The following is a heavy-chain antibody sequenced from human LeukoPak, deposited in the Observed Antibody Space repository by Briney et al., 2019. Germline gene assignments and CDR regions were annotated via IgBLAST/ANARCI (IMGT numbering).Heavy chain of an antibody. CDR2: IKSETDGGTT. D-gene: IGHD3-22*01. J-gene: IGHJ4*02. CDR3: TTNGGPLSWLNY. Sequence: GGSLRLSCAASGFTFSNAWMSWVRQVPGKGLEWVGRIKSETDGGTTDYAAPVKGRFTISRDDSENTLYLQMNSLKTEDTSVYYCTTNGGPLSWLNYWGQGTLVTVSS. V-gene: IGHV3-15*01. CDR1: GFTFSNAW.